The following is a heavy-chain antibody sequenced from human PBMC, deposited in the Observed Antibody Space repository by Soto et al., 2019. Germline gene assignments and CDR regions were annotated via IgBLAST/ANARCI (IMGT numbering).Heavy chain of an antibody. CDR3: ARDSRAIAAAGVNWFDP. CDR2: TWYDGSDK. J-gene: IGHJ5*02. CDR1: GFTFSSHG. D-gene: IGHD6-13*01. Sequence: QVQLVESGGGVVQPGRSPRLSCAASGFTFSSHGLHWVRQAPGKGLEWVAVTWYDGSDKYYADSVKGRFTISRDNSKNTLYLQMNSLRAEDTAVYYCARDSRAIAAAGVNWFDPWGQGTLVTVSS. V-gene: IGHV3-33*01.